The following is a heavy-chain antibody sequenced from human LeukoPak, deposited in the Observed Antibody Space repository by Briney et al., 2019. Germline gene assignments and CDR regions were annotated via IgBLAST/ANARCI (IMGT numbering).Heavy chain of an antibody. D-gene: IGHD2-15*01. Sequence: SETLSLTCTVSGGSISPFYWSWIRQPPGKGLEWIAYIYYSGSTRYSPSLKSRVAISVDTSNNQVSLKLSSVTAADTAVYYCARHGYCSGGRCYWDYWGQGTLVTVSS. CDR3: ARHGYCSGGRCYWDY. CDR2: IYYSGST. V-gene: IGHV4-59*08. J-gene: IGHJ4*02. CDR1: GGSISPFY.